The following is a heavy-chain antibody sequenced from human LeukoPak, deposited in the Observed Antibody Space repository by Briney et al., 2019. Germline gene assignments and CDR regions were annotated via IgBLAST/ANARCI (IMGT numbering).Heavy chain of an antibody. CDR2: IKQDGTEK. CDR3: ALHWGYYYGSGSYFSY. D-gene: IGHD3-10*01. CDR1: GFSFTTYW. V-gene: IGHV3-7*01. J-gene: IGHJ4*02. Sequence: GGSLRLSCAASGFSFTTYWMSWVRQAPGKGLEWVANIKQDGTEKYYVDSVKGRFTISRDNAKNSLYLQMNSLRAEDTAVYYCALHWGYYYGSGSYFSYWGQGTLVTVSS.